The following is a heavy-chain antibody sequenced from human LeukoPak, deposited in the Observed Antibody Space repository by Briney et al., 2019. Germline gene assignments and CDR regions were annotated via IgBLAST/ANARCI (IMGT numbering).Heavy chain of an antibody. V-gene: IGHV3-30-3*01. CDR2: ISYDGSNK. CDR1: GFIFSSYW. D-gene: IGHD3-10*01. CDR3: AREYYYGSGSYYPLSGY. J-gene: IGHJ4*02. Sequence: GGSLRLSCAASGFIFSSYWMSWVRQAPGKGLEWVAVISYDGSNKYYADSVKGRFTISRDNTKNTLYLQMNSLRAEDTAVYYCAREYYYGSGSYYPLSGYWGQGTLVTVSS.